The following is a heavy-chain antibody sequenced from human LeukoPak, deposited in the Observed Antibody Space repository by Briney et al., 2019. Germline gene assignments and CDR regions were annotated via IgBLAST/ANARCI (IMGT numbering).Heavy chain of an antibody. V-gene: IGHV3-64*01. D-gene: IGHD1-26*01. Sequence: PGGSLRLSCAASGFTFSSYAMHWVRQAPGKGLEYVSAISSNGGSTYYANSVKGRFTISRDNSKNTLYLQMGSLRAEDMAVYYCARDLSGSYFDYWGQRTLVTVSS. CDR1: GFTFSSYA. CDR2: ISSNGGST. J-gene: IGHJ4*02. CDR3: ARDLSGSYFDY.